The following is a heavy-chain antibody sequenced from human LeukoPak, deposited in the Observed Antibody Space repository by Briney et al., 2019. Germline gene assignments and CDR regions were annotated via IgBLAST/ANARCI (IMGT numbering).Heavy chain of an antibody. Sequence: GGSLRLSCAASGFTFDDYGMSWVRPAPGRGLEWVSGINWNGGSTGYADSVKGRFTISRDNAKNSLYLQMNSLRAEDTALYYCARAKCSSTSCYGNYYYYMDVWGKGTTVTVSS. CDR1: GFTFDDYG. CDR2: INWNGGST. J-gene: IGHJ6*03. CDR3: ARAKCSSTSCYGNYYYYMDV. D-gene: IGHD2-2*01. V-gene: IGHV3-20*04.